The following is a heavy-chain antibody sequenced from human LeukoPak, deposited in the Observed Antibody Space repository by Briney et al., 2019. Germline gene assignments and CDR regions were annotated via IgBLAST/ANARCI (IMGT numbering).Heavy chain of an antibody. D-gene: IGHD4-17*01. CDR1: GGSISSGSYY. Sequence: TLSLTCTVSGGSISSGSYYCSWIRPPAGKGLGLIGRIYTSGSTNYNPSLKSRVTISVDTSKNQFSLKLSCVTAADTAVYYCARENYGDYGGDWFDPWGQGTLVTVSS. CDR3: ARENYGDYGGDWFDP. V-gene: IGHV4-61*02. J-gene: IGHJ5*02. CDR2: IYTSGST.